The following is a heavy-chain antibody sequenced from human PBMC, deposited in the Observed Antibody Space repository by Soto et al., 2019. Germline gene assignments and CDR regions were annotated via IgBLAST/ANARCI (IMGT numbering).Heavy chain of an antibody. V-gene: IGHV5-51*01. D-gene: IGHD2-2*01. CDR3: ARSDIVVVPAAMAESYYYYYYMDV. CDR2: IYPGDSDT. CDR1: GYSFTSYW. J-gene: IGHJ6*03. Sequence: GESLKISCKGSGYSFTSYWIGWVRQMPGKGLEWMGIIYPGDSDTRYSPSFQGQVTISADKSISTAYLQWSSLKASDTAMYYCARSDIVVVPAAMAESYYYYYYMDVWGKGTTVTVSS.